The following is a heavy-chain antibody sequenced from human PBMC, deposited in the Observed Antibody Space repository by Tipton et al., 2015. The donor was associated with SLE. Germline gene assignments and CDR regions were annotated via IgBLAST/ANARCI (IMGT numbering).Heavy chain of an antibody. Sequence: TLSLTCAVYGGSFSGYYWSWIRQPPGKGLEWIGEINHSGSTNYNPSLKSRVTISVDKAKNQFSLKLSSVTAADTAVYYCARDPRYCSGGSCDHFDYWGQGTLVTVSS. CDR2: INHSGST. CDR1: GGSFSGYY. D-gene: IGHD2-15*01. V-gene: IGHV4-34*01. J-gene: IGHJ4*02. CDR3: ARDPRYCSGGSCDHFDY.